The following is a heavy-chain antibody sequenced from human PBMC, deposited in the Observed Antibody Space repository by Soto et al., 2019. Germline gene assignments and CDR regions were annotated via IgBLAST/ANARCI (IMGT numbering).Heavy chain of an antibody. CDR1: GFTFSTYT. V-gene: IGHV3-48*02. CDR2: ISSSGSSI. J-gene: IGHJ6*02. CDR3: ARDLLYNSSRYLFYGMDV. Sequence: SLRLSCAASGFTFSTYTMNWVRQAPGKGLEWVSYISSSGSSIYYADSVKGRFTISRDNAKNSLYLQMNSLRDEDTAVYYCARDLLYNSSRYLFYGMDVWGQGTTVTVSS. D-gene: IGHD6-6*01.